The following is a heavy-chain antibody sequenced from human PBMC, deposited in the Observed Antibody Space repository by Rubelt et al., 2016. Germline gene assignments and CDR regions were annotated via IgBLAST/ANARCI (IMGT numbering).Heavy chain of an antibody. V-gene: IGHV4-34*01. CDR3: ARDSSGGSSPFDY. Sequence: QVQLQQWGAGLLKPSETLSLTCAVYCGSFSGYYWSWIRQPPGKGLEWIGEINHSGCTKYNPSLKSRVTISVDTSKNQLSVKLSSVTAADTAVYYCARDSSGGSSPFDYWGQGTLVTVSS. CDR1: CGSFSGYY. CDR2: INHSGCT. J-gene: IGHJ4*02. D-gene: IGHD1-26*01.